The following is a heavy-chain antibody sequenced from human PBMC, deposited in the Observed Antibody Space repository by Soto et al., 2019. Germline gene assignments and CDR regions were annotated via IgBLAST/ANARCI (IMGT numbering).Heavy chain of an antibody. Sequence: QVQLQESGPGLVKPSQTLSLTCTVSGGSISSGGYYWSWIRQHPGKGLEWIGYIYYSGSTYYNPSLKSRVTISVETSKNQFSLKMSSVTAAETAVYYCARVFSDSSSFFDPWGQGTLVTVSS. CDR3: ARVFSDSSSFFDP. J-gene: IGHJ5*02. V-gene: IGHV4-31*03. CDR1: GGSISSGGYY. D-gene: IGHD6-13*01. CDR2: IYYSGST.